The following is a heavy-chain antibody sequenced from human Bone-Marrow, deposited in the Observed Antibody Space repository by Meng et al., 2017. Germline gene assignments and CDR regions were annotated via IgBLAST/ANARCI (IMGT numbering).Heavy chain of an antibody. J-gene: IGHJ4*02. D-gene: IGHD3-22*01. CDR2: INPNSGGT. CDR1: GYTFTSYH. V-gene: IGHV1-2*02. Sequence: ASVNVSRKAYGYTFTSYHMHWVRQAPGQGLEWMGWINPNSGGTNYAQKFHGRVTMNRDTSIRTTSMKLSRLRSDNTAVYYCAWDPLMYYYGSSGYTYFDYWGQGTLVTVSS. CDR3: AWDPLMYYYGSSGYTYFDY.